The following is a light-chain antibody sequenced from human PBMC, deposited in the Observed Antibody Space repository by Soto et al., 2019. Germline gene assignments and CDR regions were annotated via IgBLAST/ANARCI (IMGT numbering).Light chain of an antibody. CDR1: SGHISYA. CDR3: QDRSTDIGV. J-gene: IGLJ2*01. V-gene: IGLV4-69*01. CDR2: LNSDGSH. Sequence: QPVLTQPPSASASPGASVKLTCTLSSGHISYAIACHQQQPEKGPRHLMQLNSDGSHSKGDGIPVRFSGSSSGAELYLTISSLESEYDYDYYCQDRSTDIGVFGGGTKLTVL.